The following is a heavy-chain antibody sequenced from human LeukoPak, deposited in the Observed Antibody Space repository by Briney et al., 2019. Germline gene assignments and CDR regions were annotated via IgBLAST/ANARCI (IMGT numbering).Heavy chain of an antibody. J-gene: IGHJ4*02. V-gene: IGHV3-9*01. CDR2: ISWNSGSI. Sequence: GRSLRLSCAASGFTFDDYAMHWVRQAPGKGLEWVSGISWNSGSIGYADSVKGRFTISRDNAKNSLYLKMNSLRAEDTALYYCAKDKGPYGDYYFDYWGQGTLVTVSS. D-gene: IGHD4-17*01. CDR3: AKDKGPYGDYYFDY. CDR1: GFTFDDYA.